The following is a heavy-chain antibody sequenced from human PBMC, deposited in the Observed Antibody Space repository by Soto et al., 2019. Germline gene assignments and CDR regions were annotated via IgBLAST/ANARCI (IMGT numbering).Heavy chain of an antibody. CDR1: GYIFTSYG. CDR3: ARVDDYYDSSGHYFTFFNY. CDR2: ISAFKGYT. Sequence: QVQLVQSGPEVKKPGASVKLSCKASGYIFTSYGIVWVRQAPGQGLEWMGWISAFKGYTKYPQRLQGRVTMTTDTPTSTAYMELRSLRSDDTAVYYWARVDDYYDSSGHYFTFFNYWGQGSRVTVSS. V-gene: IGHV1-18*01. D-gene: IGHD3-22*01. J-gene: IGHJ4*02.